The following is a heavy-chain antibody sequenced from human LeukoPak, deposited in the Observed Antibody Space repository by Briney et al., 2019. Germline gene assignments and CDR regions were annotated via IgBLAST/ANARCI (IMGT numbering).Heavy chain of an antibody. CDR1: GFTFSSYE. CDR2: ISSSGSTI. V-gene: IGHV3-48*03. Sequence: GGSLRLSCAASGFTFSSYEMNWVRQAPGKGLEWVSYISSSGSTIYYADSVRGRFTISRDNAKNSLYLQMKSLRAEDTAVYYCARTPIGATEGDYWGQGTLVTVSS. CDR3: ARTPIGATEGDY. D-gene: IGHD3-3*01. J-gene: IGHJ4*02.